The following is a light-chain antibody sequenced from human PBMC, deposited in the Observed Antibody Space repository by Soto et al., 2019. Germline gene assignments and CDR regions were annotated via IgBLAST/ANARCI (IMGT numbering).Light chain of an antibody. J-gene: IGKJ4*01. CDR2: VAS. V-gene: IGKV1-9*01. CDR1: QGANTF. Sequence: DIPLTQSPAFLSASVGDRVNITCRASQGANTFVAWYQQKAGRAPRLLIYVASSLQTGVPSRFSGSGSGTEFTLTINSLQPEDVATYYCHQVNSYPHTFGGGTKVDIK. CDR3: HQVNSYPHT.